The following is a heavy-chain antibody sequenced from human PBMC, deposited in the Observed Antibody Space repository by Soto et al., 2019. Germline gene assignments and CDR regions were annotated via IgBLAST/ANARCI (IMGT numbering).Heavy chain of an antibody. D-gene: IGHD3-3*01. V-gene: IGHV3-23*01. CDR3: AKAGFDFWSGRSGAFDV. J-gene: IGHJ3*01. CDR2: ISSSSSST. Sequence: VQLLESGGGLVQPGGSLRLSCAASGFTFSSYAMGWVRQAPGKGLEWVSGISSSSSSTFYADSVKGRVTTSRDNSKNTLYMQMDSLRAEDTAVYYCAKAGFDFWSGRSGAFDVWGQGTMVTVSS. CDR1: GFTFSSYA.